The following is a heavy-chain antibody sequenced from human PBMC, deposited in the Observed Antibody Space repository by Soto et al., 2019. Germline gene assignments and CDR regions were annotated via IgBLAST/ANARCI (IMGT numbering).Heavy chain of an antibody. J-gene: IGHJ3*02. Sequence: EVQLLESGGGLVQPGGSLRLSCAASGFTFSSYAMSWVRQAPGKGLEWVSAISGSGGSTYYADSVKGRFTISRDNSKNTLYLQMNSLRAEDTAVYYCAKVPFTVVNPGDAFDIWGQETMVTVSS. CDR3: AKVPFTVVNPGDAFDI. CDR2: ISGSGGST. V-gene: IGHV3-23*01. D-gene: IGHD2-2*01. CDR1: GFTFSSYA.